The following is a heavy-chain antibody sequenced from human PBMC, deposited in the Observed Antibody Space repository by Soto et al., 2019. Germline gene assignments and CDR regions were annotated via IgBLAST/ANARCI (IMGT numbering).Heavy chain of an antibody. D-gene: IGHD2-2*01. CDR2: IIPILGIA. J-gene: IGHJ5*02. V-gene: IGHV1-69*02. CDR1: GGTFSSYT. Sequence: GASVKVSCKASGGTFSSYTISWVRQAPGQGLEWMGRIIPILGIANYAQKFQGRVTITADKSTSTAYMELSSLRSEDTAVYYCATGQLGYCSSTSCPGAGFDPWGQGTLVTVSS. CDR3: ATGQLGYCSSTSCPGAGFDP.